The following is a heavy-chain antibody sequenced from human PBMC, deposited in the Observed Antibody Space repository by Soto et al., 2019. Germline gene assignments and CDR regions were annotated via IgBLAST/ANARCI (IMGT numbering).Heavy chain of an antibody. Sequence: ASVKVSCKXSGYTFTSYAMHWVRQAHGQRLEWKGWINAGNGNTKYSQKFQGRVTITRDTSASTAYMELSSLRSEDTAVYYCARDRGIIAARSLNLYFDLWGRGTLVTVSS. CDR3: ARDRGIIAARSLNLYFDL. CDR1: GYTFTSYA. D-gene: IGHD6-6*01. CDR2: INAGNGNT. J-gene: IGHJ2*01. V-gene: IGHV1-3*01.